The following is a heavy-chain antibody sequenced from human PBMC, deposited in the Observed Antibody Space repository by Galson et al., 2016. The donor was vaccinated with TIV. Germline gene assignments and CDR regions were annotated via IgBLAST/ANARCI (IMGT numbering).Heavy chain of an antibody. Sequence: SSTIYYAESVRGRFTISRDNAKNSLYLQMNSLRAEDTALYYCARGDYFDNSGYSDYWGQGTLVTVSS. V-gene: IGHV3-9*01. D-gene: IGHD3-22*01. CDR3: ARGDYFDNSGYSDY. J-gene: IGHJ4*02. CDR2: SSTI.